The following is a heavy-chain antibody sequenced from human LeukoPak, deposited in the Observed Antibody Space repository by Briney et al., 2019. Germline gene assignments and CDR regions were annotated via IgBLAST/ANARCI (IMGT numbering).Heavy chain of an antibody. CDR3: ARDKASSSSFDY. Sequence: TSDTLSLTCTVSGGSIRNYYWSWIRQPPGQGLEWIGYIYYSGTTNYHPSLKSRVTISLDTSKDQFSLKLSSVTAADTAAYYCARDKASSSSFDYWGQGTLVTVSS. V-gene: IGHV4-59*01. CDR1: GGSIRNYY. J-gene: IGHJ4*02. CDR2: IYYSGTT. D-gene: IGHD6-6*01.